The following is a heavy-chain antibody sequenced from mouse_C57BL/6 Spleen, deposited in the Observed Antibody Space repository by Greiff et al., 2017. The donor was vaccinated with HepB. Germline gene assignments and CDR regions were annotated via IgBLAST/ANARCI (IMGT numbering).Heavy chain of an antibody. D-gene: IGHD2-2*01. J-gene: IGHJ4*01. CDR1: GYTFTSYW. Sequence: QVQLKQSGAELVRPGSSVKLSCKASGYTFTSYWMDWVKQRPGQGLEWIGNIYPSDSETHYNQKFKDKATLTVDKSSSTAYMQLSSLTSEDSAVYYCARSYGYGAMDYWGQGTSVTVSS. CDR3: ARSYGYGAMDY. CDR2: IYPSDSET. V-gene: IGHV1-61*01.